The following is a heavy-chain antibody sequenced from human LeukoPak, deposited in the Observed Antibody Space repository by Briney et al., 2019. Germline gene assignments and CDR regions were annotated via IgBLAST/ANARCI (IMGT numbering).Heavy chain of an antibody. J-gene: IGHJ4*02. CDR2: VSYSGST. CDR1: GGSVSSGDYY. V-gene: IGHV4-61*08. CDR3: VRGGDSVANRRYYFDF. D-gene: IGHD1-14*01. Sequence: SETLSLTCTVSGGSVSSGDYYWSWIRQPPGKGLEWIGYVSYSGSTNYNPSLKSRVTISQDTSKNQFSLKLSSVTAADTALYYCVRGGDSVANRRYYFDFWGQGILVTVSS.